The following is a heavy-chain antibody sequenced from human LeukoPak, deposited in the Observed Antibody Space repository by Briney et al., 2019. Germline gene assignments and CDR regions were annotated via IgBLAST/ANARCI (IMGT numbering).Heavy chain of an antibody. CDR1: GGSISSSDYY. J-gene: IGHJ4*02. V-gene: IGHV4-39*07. CDR2: IYHSGST. CDR3: ARWVVPAPSTARYHFDF. Sequence: SETLSLTCTVSGGSISSSDYYWGWIRQPPGKGLEWIVSIYHSGSTYYKPSLKSRVTISVDTSRNQFSLNVTSVTAADTAVYYCARWVVPAPSTARYHFDFWGQGTLVTVSS. D-gene: IGHD2-2*01.